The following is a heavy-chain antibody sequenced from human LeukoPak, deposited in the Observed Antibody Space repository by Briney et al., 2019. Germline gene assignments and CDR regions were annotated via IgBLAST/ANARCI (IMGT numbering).Heavy chain of an antibody. J-gene: IGHJ5*02. CDR1: GGSISNSY. Sequence: SQTLSLTCTFSGGSISNSYWGWIRQPPGKGLEWIGYIYYSGSTNYNPSLKSRVTISVDTSKNQFSLKLTSVTAADSAVYYCARRSPENGLITAHNWFDPWGQGTLVTVSS. CDR3: ARRSPENGLITAHNWFDP. V-gene: IGHV4-59*08. CDR2: IYYSGST. D-gene: IGHD3-16*01.